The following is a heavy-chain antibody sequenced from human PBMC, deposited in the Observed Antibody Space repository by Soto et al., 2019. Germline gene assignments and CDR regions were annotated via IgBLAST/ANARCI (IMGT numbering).Heavy chain of an antibody. D-gene: IGHD6-19*01. CDR1: GFTFSSYA. Sequence: GGSLRLSCAASGFTFSSYAMSWVRQAPGRGLEWVSYISSRSSTIYHADSVKGRFTISRDNAKNSLYLQMDSLRDEDTAVYFCARAIAVGSTSLDYWGLGTRVTVSS. CDR2: ISSRSSTI. J-gene: IGHJ4*02. V-gene: IGHV3-48*02. CDR3: ARAIAVGSTSLDY.